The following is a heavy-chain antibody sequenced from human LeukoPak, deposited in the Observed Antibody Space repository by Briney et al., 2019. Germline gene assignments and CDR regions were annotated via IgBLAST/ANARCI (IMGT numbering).Heavy chain of an antibody. CDR2: ISSSGSTI. CDR3: ARERSARIQQHQPL. D-gene: IGHD5-18*01. Sequence: GGSLRLSCAASGFTFSDYYMSWIRQAPGKGLEWVSYISSSGSTIYYADSVKGRFTISRDNAKNSLYLQMNSLRAEDTAVYYCARERSARIQQHQPLWGQGTLVTVSS. J-gene: IGHJ4*02. V-gene: IGHV3-11*01. CDR1: GFTFSDYY.